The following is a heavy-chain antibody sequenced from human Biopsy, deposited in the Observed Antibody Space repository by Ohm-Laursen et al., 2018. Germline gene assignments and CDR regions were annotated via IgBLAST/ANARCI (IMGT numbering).Heavy chain of an antibody. CDR2: IYDRGSTA. CDR3: ARGMRSSGWPYFDS. J-gene: IGHJ4*02. Sequence: SDTLSLTCTVSGDSVSSGSFYWTWIRQPPGQGLEYIGYIYDRGSTANYNPSLESRVTMSVDMPKNQLSLKLSSVTAADTAIYYCARGMRSSGWPYFDSWGQGTLVTVSS. CDR1: GDSVSSGSFY. V-gene: IGHV4-61*01. D-gene: IGHD6-19*01.